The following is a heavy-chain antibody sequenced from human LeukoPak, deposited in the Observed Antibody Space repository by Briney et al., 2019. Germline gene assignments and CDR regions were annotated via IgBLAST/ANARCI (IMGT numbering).Heavy chain of an antibody. D-gene: IGHD3-3*01. V-gene: IGHV4-61*02. CDR2: IYTSGST. CDR1: GGSISSGSYY. Sequence: SETLSLTCTVSGGSISSGSYYWRWIRQPAGKGLEWIGRIYTSGSTNYNPSLKSRVTISVDTSKNQFSLKLSSVTAADTAVYYCARTYYDFWSGQRFFYYYMDVWGKGTTVTVSS. J-gene: IGHJ6*03. CDR3: ARTYYDFWSGQRFFYYYMDV.